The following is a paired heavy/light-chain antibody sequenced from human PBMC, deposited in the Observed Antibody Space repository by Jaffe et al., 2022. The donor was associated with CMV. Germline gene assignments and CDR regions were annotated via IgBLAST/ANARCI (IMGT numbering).Light chain of an antibody. Sequence: QLVVTQSPSASASLGASVKLTCTLNSGHSTYSIAWHQQRPQKGPRFLMKVKDDGSHIKGDGIPDRFSGSSSGAERYLTISSLQSEDEADYYCQIWGSGHWVFGGGTKLTVL. CDR2: VKDDGSH. CDR1: SGHSTYS. CDR3: QIWGSGHWV. J-gene: IGLJ3*02. V-gene: IGLV4-69*01.
Heavy chain of an antibody. Sequence: QVQLVESGGGVVQPGRSLRLSCAASGFTYSSYGIHWVRQAPGKGLEWVAVIYYDGINKYYADSVKGRFTISRDNSKNTLYLQMNSLRAEDTAVYYCARDGGYYQSSGYPDYWGQGTLVTVSS. CDR1: GFTYSSYG. CDR2: IYYDGINK. CDR3: ARDGGYYQSSGYPDY. D-gene: IGHD3-22*01. J-gene: IGHJ4*02. V-gene: IGHV3-33*08.